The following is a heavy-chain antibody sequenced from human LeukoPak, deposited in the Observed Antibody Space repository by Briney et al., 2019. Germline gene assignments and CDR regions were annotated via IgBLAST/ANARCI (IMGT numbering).Heavy chain of an antibody. CDR2: IIPIFGIA. D-gene: IGHD2-2*03. Sequence: ASVKVSCKASGGTFSSYAISWVRQAPGQGLEWMGGIIPIFGIANYAQKFQGRVTITTDESTSTAYMELSSLRSEDTAVYYCARELDQGAFDIWGQGTMVTVSS. J-gene: IGHJ3*02. CDR3: ARELDQGAFDI. CDR1: GGTFSSYA. V-gene: IGHV1-69*05.